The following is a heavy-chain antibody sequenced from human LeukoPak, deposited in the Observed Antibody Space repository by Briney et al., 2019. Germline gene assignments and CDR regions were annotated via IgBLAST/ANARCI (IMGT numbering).Heavy chain of an antibody. J-gene: IGHJ4*02. CDR3: ARGPNSNWSGLDF. Sequence: GGSLRLSCTASGFSSSGHWMHWARQLPGKGLAWVSRISPTGSTTSYADSVKGRFTVSRDNAKNTLYLQVNNLRAEDTAVYYCARGPNSNWSGLDFWGQGTLLTVSS. CDR1: GFSSSGHW. V-gene: IGHV3-74*01. D-gene: IGHD6-6*01. CDR2: ISPTGSTT.